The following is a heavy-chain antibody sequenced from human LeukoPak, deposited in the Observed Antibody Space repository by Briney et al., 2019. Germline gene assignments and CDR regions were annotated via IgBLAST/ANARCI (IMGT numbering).Heavy chain of an antibody. CDR1: GYTLTAYD. CDR2: TNPDTGNT. D-gene: IGHD3-22*01. CDR3: ARLSETPAYYYSSGYYFIGF. Sequence: ASVKVSCKASGYTLTAYDINWVRQAPGQGLEWMGWTNPDTGNTGSAQKFQGRLTMTRDTSISTAYLELNGLTSDDTAVYYCARLSETPAYYYSSGYYFIGFWGQGTLVTVSS. V-gene: IGHV1-8*02. J-gene: IGHJ4*02.